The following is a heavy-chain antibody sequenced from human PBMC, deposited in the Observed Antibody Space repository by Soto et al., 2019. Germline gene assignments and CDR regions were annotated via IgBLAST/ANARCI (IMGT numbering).Heavy chain of an antibody. V-gene: IGHV4-61*03. J-gene: IGHJ5*02. CDR2: IYYSGST. CDR3: ARFKQHSNWFDP. D-gene: IGHD1-1*01. CDR1: GGSVRSASYY. Sequence: QVQLREAGPGLVKPSETLSLTCTVSGGSVRSASYYWSWIRQPPGRGLEWIGYIYYSGSTSYNPSIKSRVTISVAMSKNHFSLKLTSVTAADTAVYYCARFKQHSNWFDPWGQGTLVTVSS.